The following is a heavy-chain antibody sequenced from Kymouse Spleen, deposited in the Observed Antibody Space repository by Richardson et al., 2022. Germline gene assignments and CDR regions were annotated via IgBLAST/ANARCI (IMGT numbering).Heavy chain of an antibody. CDR3: TREAAAPDY. D-gene: IGHD6-13*01. Sequence: EVQLVESGGGLVQPGGSLKLSCAASGFTFSGSAMHWVRQASGKGLEWVGRIRSKANSYATAYAASVKGRFTISRDDSKNTAYLQMNSLKTEDTAVYYCTREAAAPDYWGQGTLVTVSS. CDR1: GFTFSGSA. CDR2: IRSKANSYAT. V-gene: IGHV3-73*02. J-gene: IGHJ4*02.